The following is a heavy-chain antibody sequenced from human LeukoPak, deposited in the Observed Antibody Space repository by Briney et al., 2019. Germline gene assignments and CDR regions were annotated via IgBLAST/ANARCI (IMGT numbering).Heavy chain of an antibody. CDR3: AVAGGRIDY. Sequence: GESLKISCKGSGYSFTSYLIAWVRQMPGKGLEWMGIIHPGDSNARYGPSFQGQVTVSVDHSITTAYLQWSSLKASDTAMYYCAVAGGRIDYWGQGTLVTVSS. V-gene: IGHV5-51*01. CDR2: IHPGDSNA. J-gene: IGHJ4*02. CDR1: GYSFTSYL. D-gene: IGHD3-16*01.